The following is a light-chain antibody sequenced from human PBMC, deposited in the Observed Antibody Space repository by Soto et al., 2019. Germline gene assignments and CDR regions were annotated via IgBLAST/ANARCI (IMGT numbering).Light chain of an antibody. J-gene: IGKJ2*01. Sequence: ETVLTQSPATLSVSPGERATFSCKASQSVTTNLAWYQQKPGQVPRLLIYGAFTRATGITARFSGSGSGTEFTLSISSLQSEDFAIDHCQQYHSWPHTFGQGTKLEIK. CDR1: QSVTTN. CDR2: GAF. CDR3: QQYHSWPHT. V-gene: IGKV3-15*01.